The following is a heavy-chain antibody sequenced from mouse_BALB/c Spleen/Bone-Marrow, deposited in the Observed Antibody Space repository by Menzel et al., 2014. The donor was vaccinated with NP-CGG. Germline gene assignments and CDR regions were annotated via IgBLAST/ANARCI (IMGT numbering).Heavy chain of an antibody. Sequence: QVQLQQPGAELVKPGASVKLSCKASGYTFTSYWMHWVKQRPGQGLEWIGEINPSNGRTNYNEKFKSKATLTVDKSSSTAYMQLSSLTSEDSAVYYCARTYFDYWGQGTTLTASS. CDR1: GYTFTSYW. J-gene: IGHJ2*01. CDR2: INPSNGRT. CDR3: ARTYFDY. V-gene: IGHV1S81*02.